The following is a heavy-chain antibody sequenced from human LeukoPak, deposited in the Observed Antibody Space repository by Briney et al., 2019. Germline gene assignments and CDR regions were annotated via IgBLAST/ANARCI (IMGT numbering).Heavy chain of an antibody. CDR1: GFTFNAYS. D-gene: IGHD3-22*01. J-gene: IGHJ5*02. CDR2: ISSSGRSI. CDR3: ATPSDYYDRGT. Sequence: PGGSLGLSFAASGFTFNAYSMNWVRPAPGKGLEWVSYISSSGRSIYYADSVKGRFTVSRDNARNTLFLQMNSLRDEDTALYYCATPSDYYDRGTWGQGTLVTVSS. V-gene: IGHV3-48*02.